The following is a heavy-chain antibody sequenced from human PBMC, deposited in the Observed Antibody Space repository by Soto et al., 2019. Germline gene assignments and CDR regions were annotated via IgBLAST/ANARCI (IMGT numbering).Heavy chain of an antibody. J-gene: IGHJ4*02. CDR3: AREGLYSSFSIDY. Sequence: SETLSLTCTVSGGSISSGGYYWSWIRQHPGKGLEWIGYIYYSGSTYYNPSLKSRVTISVDTSKNQFSLKLSSVTAADTAVYYCAREGLYSSFSIDYWGQGTLVTVSS. D-gene: IGHD6-6*01. CDR1: GGSISSGGYY. V-gene: IGHV4-31*03. CDR2: IYYSGST.